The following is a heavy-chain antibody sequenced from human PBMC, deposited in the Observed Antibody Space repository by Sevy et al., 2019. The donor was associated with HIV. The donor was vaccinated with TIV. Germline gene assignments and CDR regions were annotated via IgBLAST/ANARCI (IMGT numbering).Heavy chain of an antibody. Sequence: GGSLRLSCVASGFTFNNYYMSWVRQAPGKGLEWVANIKKDGSEKYYVDSVKGRFTISRDNAKNSLYLQMNSLRVEDTAVYYCARCSYDSRGYFYYFYGLDVWGQGTTVTVSS. CDR1: GFTFNNYY. J-gene: IGHJ6*02. V-gene: IGHV3-7*01. D-gene: IGHD3-22*01. CDR2: IKKDGSEK. CDR3: ARCSYDSRGYFYYFYGLDV.